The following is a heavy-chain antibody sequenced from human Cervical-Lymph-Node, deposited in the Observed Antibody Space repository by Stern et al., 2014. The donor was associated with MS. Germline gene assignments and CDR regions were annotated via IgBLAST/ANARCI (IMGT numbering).Heavy chain of an antibody. J-gene: IGHJ6*02. D-gene: IGHD3-3*01. CDR3: ATDRDDFRSGYSAPTKGYGLDV. CDR1: GYTLTELS. Sequence: VHLVESGAEVKKPGASVKVSCKVSGYTLTELSMHWVRQAPGKGLEWMGGFDPEGGETIYAQKFQGRVTMTEDTSTDTAYMELSSLRSEDTAVYYCATDRDDFRSGYSAPTKGYGLDVWGQGTTVTVTS. V-gene: IGHV1-24*01. CDR2: FDPEGGET.